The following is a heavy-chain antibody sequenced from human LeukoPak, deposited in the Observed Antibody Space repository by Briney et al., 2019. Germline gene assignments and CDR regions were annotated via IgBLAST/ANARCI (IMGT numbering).Heavy chain of an antibody. CDR2: TYYRSKWYN. CDR1: GDSVSSNSAA. J-gene: IGHJ4*02. CDR3: AREVSDTAMTTFDY. Sequence: KTSQTLSLTCAISGDSVSSNSAAWNWIRQSPSRVLEWLGRTYYRSKWYNDYAVSVKSRMTINPDTSKNQFSLQLNSVTPEDTAVYYCAREVSDTAMTTFDYWGQGTLVTVSS. V-gene: IGHV6-1*01. D-gene: IGHD5-18*01.